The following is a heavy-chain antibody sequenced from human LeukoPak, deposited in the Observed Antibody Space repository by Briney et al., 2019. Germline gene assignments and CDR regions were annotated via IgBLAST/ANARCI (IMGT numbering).Heavy chain of an antibody. J-gene: IGHJ4*02. Sequence: SETLSLTCTVSGGSISSSGYYWGWIRQPPGKGLEWIGSIYYSGSTYYNPSLKSRVTISVDTSKKQFSLKLSSVTAADTAVYYCARVFAYGYGGYFDYWGQGTLVTVSS. V-gene: IGHV4-39*07. D-gene: IGHD5-18*01. CDR3: ARVFAYGYGGYFDY. CDR2: IYYSGST. CDR1: GGSISSSGYY.